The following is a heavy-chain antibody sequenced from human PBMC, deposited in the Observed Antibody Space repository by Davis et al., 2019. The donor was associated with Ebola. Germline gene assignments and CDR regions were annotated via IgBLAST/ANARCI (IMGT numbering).Heavy chain of an antibody. V-gene: IGHV1-18*01. D-gene: IGHD5-12*01. J-gene: IGHJ4*02. Sequence: ASVKVSCKASGYSFTSYDLNWVRQAPGQGLEWMGLISAYNGNSNYAQKLQGRVTMTTDTSTSTAYMELRSLRSDDTAVYYCASASSGYGWVWGQGTLVTVSS. CDR3: ASASSGYGWV. CDR2: ISAYNGNS. CDR1: GYSFTSYD.